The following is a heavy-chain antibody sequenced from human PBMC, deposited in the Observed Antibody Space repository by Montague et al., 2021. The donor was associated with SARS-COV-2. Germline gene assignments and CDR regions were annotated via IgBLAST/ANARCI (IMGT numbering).Heavy chain of an antibody. D-gene: IGHD3-10*01. CDR1: GGSFSGHD. J-gene: IGHJ4*02. Sequence: SETLSLTCAVYGGSFSGHDWNWIRQPPGKGLEWIGEINHSGSTNNNPSLKSRVTMSGDTSKNQFSLKLSSVTAADTAVYYCARGARQGYGFRLGSFDYWGQGTLVTVSS. CDR3: ARGARQGYGFRLGSFDY. CDR2: INHSGST. V-gene: IGHV4-34*01.